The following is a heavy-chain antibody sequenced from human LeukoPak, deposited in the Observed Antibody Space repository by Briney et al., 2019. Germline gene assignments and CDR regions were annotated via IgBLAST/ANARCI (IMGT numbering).Heavy chain of an antibody. D-gene: IGHD4-23*01. CDR3: ARGSADFGGNSPYYYGMDV. CDR2: VCYSGST. J-gene: IGHJ6*02. CDR1: GVSISSYY. V-gene: IGHV4-59*01. Sequence: PSGTLSLSCTVSGVSISSYYWSWIRQPPGKGLDWIGDVCYSGSTKYNPSLKSRLTISADTSSNQISLKLSSVTAADTAVYYCARGSADFGGNSPYYYGMDVWGQGTTVTVSS.